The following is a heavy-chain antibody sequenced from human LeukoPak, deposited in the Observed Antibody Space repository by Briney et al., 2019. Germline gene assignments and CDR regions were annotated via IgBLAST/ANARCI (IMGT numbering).Heavy chain of an antibody. CDR3: ARRGEWIAWNFDY. J-gene: IGHJ4*02. CDR1: GGSFSGYY. V-gene: IGHV4-34*01. CDR2: INYDGSI. Sequence: SETLSPTCAVEGGSFSGYYWSWIRQPPGKGLEWIAEINYDGSITYNPSLKSRVTLSVDTTRKRFSLKMSSVTAADTAVYFCARRGEWIAWNFDYWGQGSLVTVSS. D-gene: IGHD2-21*01.